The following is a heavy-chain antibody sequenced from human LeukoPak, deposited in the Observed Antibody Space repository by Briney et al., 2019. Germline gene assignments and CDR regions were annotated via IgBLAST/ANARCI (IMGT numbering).Heavy chain of an antibody. Sequence: GGSLRLSCAASGFTFSNYWMTWVRQAPGKGLEWVAHVKEDGGEKHYVDPVKGRFTISRDNAKNSLYLQMNSLRAEDTAMYYCVRDRGYCSGGTCYALWDYWGQGTLVTVSS. CDR3: VRDRGYCSGGTCYALWDY. D-gene: IGHD2-15*01. J-gene: IGHJ4*02. CDR1: GFTFSNYW. V-gene: IGHV3-7*01. CDR2: VKEDGGEK.